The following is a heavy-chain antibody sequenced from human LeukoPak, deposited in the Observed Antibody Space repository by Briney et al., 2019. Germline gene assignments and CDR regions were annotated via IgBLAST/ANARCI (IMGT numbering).Heavy chain of an antibody. J-gene: IGHJ3*02. D-gene: IGHD1-26*01. V-gene: IGHV1-8*02. CDR1: GYTFTDYY. CDR3: ARVEYSGSSDAFDI. CDR2: MNPNSGNT. Sequence: ASVKVSCKASGYTFTDYYMHWVRQAPGQGLEWMGWMNPNSGNTGYAQKFQGRVTMTRNTSISTAYMELSSLRSEDTAVYYCARVEYSGSSDAFDIWGQGTMVTVSS.